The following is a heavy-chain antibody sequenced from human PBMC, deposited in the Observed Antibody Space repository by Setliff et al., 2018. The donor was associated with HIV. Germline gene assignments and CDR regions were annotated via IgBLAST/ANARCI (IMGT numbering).Heavy chain of an antibody. CDR3: TGWGSGWPQNY. Sequence: GGSLRLSCASSGFTFSGSAIHWVRQAAGRGLELIGRIRTKINNYATTYTASVKDRFIISRDDSKNTAILQVNSLKSEDTAVYYCTGWGSGWPQNYWGQGTLVTVSS. D-gene: IGHD6-19*01. V-gene: IGHV3-73*01. J-gene: IGHJ4*02. CDR1: GFTFSGSA. CDR2: IRTKINNYAT.